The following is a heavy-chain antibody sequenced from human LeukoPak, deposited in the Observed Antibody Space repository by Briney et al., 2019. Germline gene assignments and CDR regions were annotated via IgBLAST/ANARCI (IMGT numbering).Heavy chain of an antibody. CDR3: ARDRIGELLPN. Sequence: ASVKVSCNASGYTFTSYGISWVREAPGQGLEWMGWISAYNGNTNYAQKLQGRVTMTTDTSTSTAYMELRSLRSDDTAVYYCARDRIGELLPNWGQGTLVTVSS. D-gene: IGHD1-26*01. J-gene: IGHJ4*02. CDR1: GYTFTSYG. V-gene: IGHV1-18*01. CDR2: ISAYNGNT.